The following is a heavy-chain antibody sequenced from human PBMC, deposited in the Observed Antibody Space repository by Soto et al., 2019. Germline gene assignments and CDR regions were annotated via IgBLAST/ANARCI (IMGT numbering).Heavy chain of an antibody. CDR1: GYTFATYD. J-gene: IGHJ5*01. Sequence: QVQLVQSGAEVKTPGASVKVSCKASGYTFATYDINWVRQAPGQGLEWMGWMNPNSGNTGYAQKFQGRLTMTRDTALSVAHMELSSLRTEDTAVYYCARSDGYNFNWLDSWGQGTRVTVSA. V-gene: IGHV1-8*01. D-gene: IGHD2-21*01. CDR3: ARSDGYNFNWLDS. CDR2: MNPNSGNT.